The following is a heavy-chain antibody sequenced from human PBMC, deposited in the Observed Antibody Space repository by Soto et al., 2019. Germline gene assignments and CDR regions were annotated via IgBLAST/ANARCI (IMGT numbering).Heavy chain of an antibody. D-gene: IGHD3-22*01. J-gene: IGHJ3*02. CDR1: GYSFTSYW. V-gene: IGHV5-51*01. CDR3: ARRAGPPDYYDSSGSNDAFDI. Sequence: PGESLKISCKGSGYSFTSYWIGWVRQMPGKGLEWMGIIYPGDSDTRYSPSFQGQVTISADKSISAAYLQWSSLKASDTAMYYCARRAGPPDYYDSSGSNDAFDIWGQGTMVTV. CDR2: IYPGDSDT.